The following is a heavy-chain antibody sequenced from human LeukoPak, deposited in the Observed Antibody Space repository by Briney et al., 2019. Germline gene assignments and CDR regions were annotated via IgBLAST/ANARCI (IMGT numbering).Heavy chain of an antibody. J-gene: IGHJ6*03. CDR1: GYTFTGYY. Sequence: ASVKVSCKASGYTFTGYYMHWVRQAPGQGLEWMGRINPNSGGTNYAQKFQGRVTMTRDTSISTAYMELSRLRSDDTAVYYCARDPGYCSSTSCYYYYYMDVWGKGTTVTVSS. D-gene: IGHD2-2*01. CDR2: INPNSGGT. CDR3: ARDPGYCSSTSCYYYYYMDV. V-gene: IGHV1-2*06.